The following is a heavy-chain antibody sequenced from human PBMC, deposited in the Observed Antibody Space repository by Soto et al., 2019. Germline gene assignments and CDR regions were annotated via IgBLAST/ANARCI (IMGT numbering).Heavy chain of an antibody. J-gene: IGHJ4*02. CDR2: ISSSSSYI. CDR3: ARDRRCSGGSCFDY. CDR1: GFTFSSYS. V-gene: IGHV3-21*01. D-gene: IGHD2-15*01. Sequence: EVQLVESVGGRVKPGGSLRLSCAASGFTFSSYSMNWVRQAPGKGLEWVSSISSSSSYIYYADSVKGRFTISRDNAKNSLYLQMNSLRAEDTAVYYCARDRRCSGGSCFDYWGQGTLVTVSS.